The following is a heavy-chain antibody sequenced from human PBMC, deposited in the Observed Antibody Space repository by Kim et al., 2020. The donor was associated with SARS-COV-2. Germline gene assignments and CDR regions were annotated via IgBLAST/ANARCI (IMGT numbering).Heavy chain of an antibody. V-gene: IGHV3-7*01. CDR2: INQDGGKK. Sequence: GGSLRLSCAASGFTFSNYWMSWVRQAPGKGLEWVANINQDGGKKNSVDSVKGRFTISRDDAKNSLYVQMNSLRAEDTAVYYCARDHRGTFDYWGQGTLVT. J-gene: IGHJ4*02. CDR1: GFTFSNYW. CDR3: ARDHRGTFDY. D-gene: IGHD3-10*01.